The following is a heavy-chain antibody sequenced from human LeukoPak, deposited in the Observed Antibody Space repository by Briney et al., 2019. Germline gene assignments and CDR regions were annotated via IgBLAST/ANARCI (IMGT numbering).Heavy chain of an antibody. D-gene: IGHD4-17*01. V-gene: IGHV1-2*02. CDR2: INPNSGGT. CDR1: GYTFTGYY. J-gene: IGHJ5*02. CDR3: ARDSTVTSWFDP. Sequence: ASVKVSCKASGYTFTGYYMHWVQQAPGQGLEWMGWINPNSGGTNYAQKFQGRVTMTRDTSISTAYMELGRLRSDDTAVYYCARDSTVTSWFDPWGQGTLVTVSS.